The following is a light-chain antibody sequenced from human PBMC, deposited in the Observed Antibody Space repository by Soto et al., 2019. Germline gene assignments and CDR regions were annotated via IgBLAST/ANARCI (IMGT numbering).Light chain of an antibody. Sequence: EIVMTQSPVTLSVSPGERATLSCRASQTVTSNLAWYQQKPGQPPRLLIYGASTRANGLPDRFSGSGSGTEFTLTISSLQSEDVAVYFCQQYHGWPSLTFGGGTKVDIK. J-gene: IGKJ4*01. CDR3: QQYHGWPSLT. CDR1: QTVTSN. V-gene: IGKV3-15*01. CDR2: GAS.